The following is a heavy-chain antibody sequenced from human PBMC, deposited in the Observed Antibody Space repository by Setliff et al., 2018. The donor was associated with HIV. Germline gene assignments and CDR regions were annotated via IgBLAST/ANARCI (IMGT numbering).Heavy chain of an antibody. V-gene: IGHV3-66*01. Sequence: GGSLRLSCAASGVTVSKNYMSWVRQAPGKGLEWASVIYTGGATFYADSVKARFTISRDNARNSLYLQMNSLRAEDTAVYYCARDILTIFGVVIYYMDVWGKGTTVTVSS. D-gene: IGHD3-3*01. CDR1: GVTVSKNY. J-gene: IGHJ6*03. CDR2: IYTGGAT. CDR3: ARDILTIFGVVIYYMDV.